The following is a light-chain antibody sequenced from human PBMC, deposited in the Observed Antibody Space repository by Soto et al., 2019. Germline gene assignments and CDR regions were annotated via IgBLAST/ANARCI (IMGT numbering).Light chain of an antibody. CDR2: AAS. Sequence: EIVLTQSPCTLSLSPGERATLSCRASQSISSSYLAWYQQKPGQAPRLLIYAASSRATGIPDRFSGSGSGTDFTLTISRLEPEDFTMYYCQQYGSSSYTFGQRTQLEIK. J-gene: IGKJ2*01. CDR3: QQYGSSSYT. CDR1: QSISSSY. V-gene: IGKV3-20*01.